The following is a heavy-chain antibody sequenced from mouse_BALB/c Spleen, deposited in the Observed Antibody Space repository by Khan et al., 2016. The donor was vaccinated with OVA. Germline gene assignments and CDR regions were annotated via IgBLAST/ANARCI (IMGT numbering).Heavy chain of an antibody. D-gene: IGHD2-4*01. Sequence: VQLQESGPGLVQPSQSLSVTCTVSGFSLTNYSVHWVRQSPGKGLEWLGVIWSAGSTDYNAAFISRLSISKDNSRSQVFFKMNSLQSYDTAIYYCARRGYDYGRGAWFAYWGQGTLVTVSA. CDR3: ARRGYDYGRGAWFAY. J-gene: IGHJ3*01. CDR2: IWSAGST. V-gene: IGHV2-2*03. CDR1: GFSLTNYS.